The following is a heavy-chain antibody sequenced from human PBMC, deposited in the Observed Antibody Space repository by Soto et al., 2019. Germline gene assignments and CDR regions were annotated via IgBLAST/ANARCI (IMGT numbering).Heavy chain of an antibody. CDR3: VRGDKNNDYYSDH. Sequence: QLQLQESGSGLVKPSQTLSLTCVVSGASISSGDYAWNWVRQPPGKGLEWLGYIYNNGGSYYNPYLKCPLHLSPHRAQHHFSLSTKSVTGAEPAPYFCVRGDKNNDYYSDHWGQGTPVTVTS. CDR2: IYNNGGS. J-gene: IGHJ4*02. V-gene: IGHV4-30-2*01. D-gene: IGHD3-16*01. CDR1: GASISSGDYA.